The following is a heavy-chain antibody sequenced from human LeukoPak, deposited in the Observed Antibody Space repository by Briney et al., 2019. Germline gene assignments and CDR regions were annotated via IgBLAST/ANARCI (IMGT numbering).Heavy chain of an antibody. CDR2: TYYRSTWHN. J-gene: IGHJ4*02. CDR3: ARDPWHSLDY. V-gene: IGHV6-1*01. Sequence: SQTLSLTCAISGDSVSSNSATWSWLRQSPSRGLEWLGRTYYRSTWHNDYALSVKSRITVRADTSNSQFSLQLNSVTPEDTAIYYCARDPWHSLDYWGQGTLVTVSS. CDR1: GDSVSSNSAT.